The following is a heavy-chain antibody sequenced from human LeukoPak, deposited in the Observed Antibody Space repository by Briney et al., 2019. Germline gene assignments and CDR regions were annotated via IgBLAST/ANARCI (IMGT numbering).Heavy chain of an antibody. J-gene: IGHJ4*02. CDR3: AKWEYDILTGYYWFDY. V-gene: IGHV3-7*02. Sequence: PGGSLRLSCAASGFTFSRYWMSWVRQAPGKGLEWVANLKQDGSQKYYVDSVKGRFTISRDNAKNSLYLQMNSLRAEDTGVYYCAKWEYDILTGYYWFDYWGQGTLVTVSS. CDR2: LKQDGSQK. CDR1: GFTFSRYW. D-gene: IGHD3-9*01.